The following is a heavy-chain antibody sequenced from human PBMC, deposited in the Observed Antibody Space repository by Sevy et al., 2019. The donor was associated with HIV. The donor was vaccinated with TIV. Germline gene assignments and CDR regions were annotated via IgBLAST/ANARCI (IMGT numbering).Heavy chain of an antibody. CDR3: ARGGFYFGSEDYYGKAGYDS. D-gene: IGHD3-10*01. Sequence: GGSLRLSCATSGFSCNDYAMHWVRQAPGKGLEWVSGINWDGSEKDYADSVEGRFTISRNNGKKSLYLQMSSLRREDTALYFCARGGFYFGSEDYYGKAGYDSWGPGTVVTVSS. J-gene: IGHJ4*02. CDR1: GFSCNDYA. CDR2: INWDGSEK. V-gene: IGHV3-9*01.